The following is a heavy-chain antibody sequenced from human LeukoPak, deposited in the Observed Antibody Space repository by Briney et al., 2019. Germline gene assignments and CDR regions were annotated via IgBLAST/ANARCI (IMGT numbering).Heavy chain of an antibody. CDR2: IYYSAST. CDR3: ARGMDYFDY. D-gene: IGHD2-2*03. V-gene: IGHV4-59*01. J-gene: IGHJ4*02. CDR1: GGSISSXY. Sequence: KPSEXXXXXXTXSGGSISSXYWSWIRQPPGKGLVFIVYIYYSASTNYPPSLKSLVTISVDTSKNQFSLKLSSVTAADTAVYYCARGMDYFDYWGQGTLVTVSS.